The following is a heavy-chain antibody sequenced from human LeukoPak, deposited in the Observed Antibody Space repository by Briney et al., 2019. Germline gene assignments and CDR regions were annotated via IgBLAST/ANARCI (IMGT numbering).Heavy chain of an antibody. CDR3: AREKTYDFWSGHLPAGLGGDYYYMDV. CDR1: GYTFTGYY. D-gene: IGHD3-3*01. Sequence: ASVKVSCKASGYTFTGYYMHWVGQAPGQGVEGMGWINPNSGGTNYAQQFQGRGTMTRGTSISTAYMELSRLRYEDTAVYYCAREKTYDFWSGHLPAGLGGDYYYMDVWGKGTTVTVSS. V-gene: IGHV1-2*02. CDR2: INPNSGGT. J-gene: IGHJ6*03.